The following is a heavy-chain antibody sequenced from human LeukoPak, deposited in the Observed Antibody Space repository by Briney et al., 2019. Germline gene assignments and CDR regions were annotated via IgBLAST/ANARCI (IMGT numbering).Heavy chain of an antibody. J-gene: IGHJ6*02. CDR2: INRDGSER. V-gene: IGHV3-7*03. CDR1: GFTFSNYW. CDR3: ARRNAMDV. Sequence: GGSLRLSCAASGFTFSNYWMTWVRQAPGKGPEWVANINRDGSERYYVDSVKGRFTISRDDAKSSLYLQMNSLRAEDTAVYYCARRNAMDVWGQGTTVIVFS.